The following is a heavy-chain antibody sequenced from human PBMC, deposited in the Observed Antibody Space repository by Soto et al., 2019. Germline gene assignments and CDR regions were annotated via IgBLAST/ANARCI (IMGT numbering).Heavy chain of an antibody. Sequence: SVKVSCKASGGTFSSYTISWVRQVPGQGLEWMGRIIPILGLANYAQKFQGRVTITADKSTSTAYMELSSLRSEDTAVYYCARDYGTPYGSVYYYGMDVWGQ. J-gene: IGHJ6*01. V-gene: IGHV1-69*04. CDR2: IIPILGLA. CDR3: ARDYGTPYGSVYYYGMDV. D-gene: IGHD3-10*01. CDR1: GGTFSSYT.